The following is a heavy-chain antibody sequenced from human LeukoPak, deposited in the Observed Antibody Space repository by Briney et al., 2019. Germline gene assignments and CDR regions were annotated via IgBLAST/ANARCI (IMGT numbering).Heavy chain of an antibody. Sequence: PGGSLRLSCAASGFTFSSYAMSWVRQAPGKGLEWVSAISGSGGSTYYADSVKGRFTISRDNSENTLYLQMNSLRAEDTAVYYCAKVPRYCSGGSCYGGYFQHWGQGTLVTVSS. V-gene: IGHV3-23*01. CDR2: ISGSGGST. J-gene: IGHJ1*01. CDR3: AKVPRYCSGGSCYGGYFQH. CDR1: GFTFSSYA. D-gene: IGHD2-15*01.